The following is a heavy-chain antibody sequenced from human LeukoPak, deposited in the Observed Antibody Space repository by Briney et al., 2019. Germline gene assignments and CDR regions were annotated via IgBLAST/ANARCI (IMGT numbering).Heavy chain of an antibody. CDR1: GGSFSGYY. J-gene: IGHJ4*02. CDR2: INHSGST. D-gene: IGHD1-26*01. Sequence: PSETLSLTCAVYGGSFSGYYWSWIRQPPGKGLEWIGEINHSGSTNYNPSLKSRVTISVDTSKNQFSLKLSSVTAADTAVYYCARGLRRGGSYYAPYFDYWGQGTLVTVSS. CDR3: ARGLRRGGSYYAPYFDY. V-gene: IGHV4-34*01.